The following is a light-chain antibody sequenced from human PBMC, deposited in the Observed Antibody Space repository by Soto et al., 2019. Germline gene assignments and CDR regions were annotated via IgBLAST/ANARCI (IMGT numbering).Light chain of an antibody. CDR1: SSDIGGYNY. CDR2: EAS. Sequence: QSALTQPASVSGSPGQSITISCTGTSSDIGGYNYVSWYQQHPGKAPKVIIYEASNRSSGVSNRFSGSKSGNTASLTISGLQAEDEADYYCSSYTRSSTWVFGGGTKLTVL. J-gene: IGLJ3*02. CDR3: SSYTRSSTWV. V-gene: IGLV2-14*01.